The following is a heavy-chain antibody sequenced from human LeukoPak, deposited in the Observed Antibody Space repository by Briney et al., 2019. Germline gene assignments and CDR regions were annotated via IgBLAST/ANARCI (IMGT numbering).Heavy chain of an antibody. CDR3: ARDREWERPDYFDY. CDR1: GYTFIRYY. CDR2: INPSGRST. V-gene: IGHV1-46*01. D-gene: IGHD1-26*01. Sequence: GASVTVSCKASGYTFIRYYIHWVRQAPGQGLEWMGIINPSGRSTNYAQKFQGRVTMTSDTSTSTVYMELSSLRSEDTAVYYCARDREWERPDYFDYWGQGTLVTVSS. J-gene: IGHJ4*02.